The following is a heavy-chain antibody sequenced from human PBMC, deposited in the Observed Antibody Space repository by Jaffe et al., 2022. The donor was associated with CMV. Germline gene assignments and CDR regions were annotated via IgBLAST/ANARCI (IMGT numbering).Heavy chain of an antibody. CDR2: IYYSGST. Sequence: QLQLQESGPGLVKPSETLSLTCTVSGGSISSSSYYWGWIRQPPGKGLEWIGSIYYSGSTYYNPSLKSRVTISVDTSKNQFSLKLSSVTAADTAVYYCARHPSITMVRGVIVGWFDPWGQGTLVTVSS. CDR3: ARHPSITMVRGVIVGWFDP. D-gene: IGHD3-10*01. J-gene: IGHJ5*02. CDR1: GGSISSSSYY. V-gene: IGHV4-39*01.